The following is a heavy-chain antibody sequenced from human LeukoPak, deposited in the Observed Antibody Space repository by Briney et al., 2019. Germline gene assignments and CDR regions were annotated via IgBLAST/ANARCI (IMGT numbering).Heavy chain of an antibody. CDR3: ARVRSTSLPDY. J-gene: IGHJ4*02. CDR1: GCSISSSSYY. V-gene: IGHV4-39*01. D-gene: IGHD2-2*01. CDR2: IYFTGST. Sequence: PSETLSLTCTVSGCSISSSSYYWGWIRQPPVKRLEWIGTIYFTGSTYYNPSLMSRVTMSVDTSKNQFSLKLTSVTAADTAVYYCARVRSTSLPDYWGQGTLVTVSS.